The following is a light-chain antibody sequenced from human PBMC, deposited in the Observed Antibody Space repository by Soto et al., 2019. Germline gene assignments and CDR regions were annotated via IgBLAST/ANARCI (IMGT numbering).Light chain of an antibody. CDR3: QQSYSTPRT. CDR2: AAS. CDR1: QSISSY. Sequence: DIQMTQSPSSLSPSVGDRVTITCRASQSISSYLNWYQQKPGKAPNXLIYAASSLQSGVPSRFSGSGSGTDLTITISSLQPEDFATYYCQQSYSTPRTFGQGTKVDIK. J-gene: IGKJ1*01. V-gene: IGKV1-39*01.